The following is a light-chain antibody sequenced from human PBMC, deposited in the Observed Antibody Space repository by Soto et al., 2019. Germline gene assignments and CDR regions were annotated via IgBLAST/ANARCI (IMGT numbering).Light chain of an antibody. J-gene: IGKJ2*01. CDR2: GAS. CDR3: QQYGTSPPT. Sequence: EIVLTQSPGTLSLSPGERATLSCRASQSVRSSYLAWYQQKPGQAPRLLIYGASSRATGIPDRFSGIGSGTDFTLTISRLDPEDFAVFYCQQYGTSPPTFGQGTKLEI. V-gene: IGKV3-20*01. CDR1: QSVRSSY.